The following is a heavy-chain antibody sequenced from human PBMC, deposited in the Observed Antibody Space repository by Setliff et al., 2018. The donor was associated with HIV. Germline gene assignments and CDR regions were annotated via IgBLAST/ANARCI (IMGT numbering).Heavy chain of an antibody. V-gene: IGHV4-61*09. CDR2: IYTSGTA. CDR1: GGSISSGSYY. CDR3: ARQSITIFGVVISGFDP. Sequence: SETLSLTCTVSGGSISSGSYYWSWIRQPAGKGLEWIGHIYTSGTANYNPSLKSRVTISLDRSKRQFSLRLTSVTAADTAVYYCARQSITIFGVVISGFDPWGQGTLVTVSS. J-gene: IGHJ5*02. D-gene: IGHD3-3*01.